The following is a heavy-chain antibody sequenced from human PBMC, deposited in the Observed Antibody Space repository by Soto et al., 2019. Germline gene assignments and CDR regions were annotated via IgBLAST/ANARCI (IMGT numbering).Heavy chain of an antibody. CDR3: VKGYWKGDV. J-gene: IGHJ6*02. V-gene: IGHV3-23*01. CDR1: GFTFSTYA. Sequence: EVQLLESGGGLVQPGGSLRLSCAASGFTFSTYAMNWVRQAPGNGLEWVSAISGSGGSIHYADSVKGRFTISRDKSKNTLYLQMNSLRDEATAVYHCVKGYWKGDVWGQGTTVTVSS. CDR2: ISGSGGSI. D-gene: IGHD1-1*01.